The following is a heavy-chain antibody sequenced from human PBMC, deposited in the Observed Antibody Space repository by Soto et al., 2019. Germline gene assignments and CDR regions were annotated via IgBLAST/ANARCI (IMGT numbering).Heavy chain of an antibody. CDR1: GFIFKHYA. Sequence: EVQLLDSGGGLVQPGGSLRLSCAASGFIFKHYAMNWIGQAPGKGLEWVSSVSGSGDKTYYADSVKGRFTISRDNSKNTLYLDTSSLRAEDTAIYYCATSWFDFLYHFDYWGQGALVLVSS. CDR2: VSGSGDKT. J-gene: IGHJ4*02. CDR3: ATSWFDFLYHFDY. D-gene: IGHD3-10*01. V-gene: IGHV3-23*01.